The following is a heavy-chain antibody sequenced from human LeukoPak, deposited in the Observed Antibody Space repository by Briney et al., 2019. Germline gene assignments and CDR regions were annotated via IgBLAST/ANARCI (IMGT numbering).Heavy chain of an antibody. CDR2: FHQSGST. Sequence: PSETLSLTCVVSGYSISSGYYWGWIRQPPGKGLQWIGNFHQSGSTSYNPSLKSRVTISADTSKNQFSLRLSSVTAADTALYYCARGYSGYADRWGQGTLVIVSS. J-gene: IGHJ4*02. V-gene: IGHV4-38-2*01. CDR3: ARGYSGYADR. D-gene: IGHD5-12*01. CDR1: GYSISSGYY.